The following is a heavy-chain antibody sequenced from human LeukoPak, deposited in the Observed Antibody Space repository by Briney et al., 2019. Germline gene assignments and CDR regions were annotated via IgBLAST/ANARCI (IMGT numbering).Heavy chain of an antibody. CDR1: GFTFSDYY. V-gene: IGHV3-11*04. CDR3: ARVGRRRWELQVDAFDI. Sequence: GGSLRLSCTASGFTFSDYYMNWLRQAPGKGLEWVSYISSSGSTIYYADSVKGRFTISRDNAKNSLYLQMNSLRAEDTAVYYCARVGRRRWELQVDAFDIWGQGTMVTVSS. J-gene: IGHJ3*02. D-gene: IGHD1-26*01. CDR2: ISSSGSTI.